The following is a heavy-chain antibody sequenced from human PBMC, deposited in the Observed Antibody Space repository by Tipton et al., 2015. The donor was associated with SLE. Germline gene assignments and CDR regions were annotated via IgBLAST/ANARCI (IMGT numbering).Heavy chain of an antibody. CDR2: VSSDATTT. V-gene: IGHV3-74*01. CDR1: GFAFSTHW. D-gene: IGHD1-1*01. J-gene: IGHJ4*02. Sequence: SLRLSCVASGFAFSTHWIHWVRQAPGKGLVWVSSVSSDATTTTHADSVKGRFTTSRDNAKNTVYLQMGSLRAEDTAVYYCASTFATGYWGQGMLVTVSS. CDR3: ASTFATGY.